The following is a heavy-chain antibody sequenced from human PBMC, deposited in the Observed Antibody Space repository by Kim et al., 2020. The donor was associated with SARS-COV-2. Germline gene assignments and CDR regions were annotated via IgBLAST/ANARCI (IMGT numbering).Heavy chain of an antibody. V-gene: IGHV3-30*18. Sequence: GGSLRLSCAASGFTFSSYGMHWVRQAPGKGLEWVAVISYDGSNKYYADSVKGRFTISRDNSKNTLYLQMNSLRAEDTAVYYCAKEAMEAAGGQVGHYGSGSYSLDWDYWGQGTLVTVSA. CDR2: ISYDGSNK. J-gene: IGHJ4*02. CDR3: AKEAMEAAGGQVGHYGSGSYSLDWDY. D-gene: IGHD3-10*01. CDR1: GFTFSSYG.